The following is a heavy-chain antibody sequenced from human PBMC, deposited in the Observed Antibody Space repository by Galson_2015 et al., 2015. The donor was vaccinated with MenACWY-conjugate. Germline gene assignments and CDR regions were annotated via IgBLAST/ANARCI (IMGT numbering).Heavy chain of an antibody. CDR2: IKQDGSEK. CDR1: GFTISGYW. CDR3: AGETTYSHDK. V-gene: IGHV3-7*03. D-gene: IGHD1-1*01. J-gene: IGHJ4*02. Sequence: SLRLSCAASGFTISGYWMSWVRQAPGKGLEWVANIKQDGSEKNYVDSVKGRFTISRDNAKNSLYLEVNSLRAEDTAVYYCAGETTYSHDKWGQGTLVTVSS.